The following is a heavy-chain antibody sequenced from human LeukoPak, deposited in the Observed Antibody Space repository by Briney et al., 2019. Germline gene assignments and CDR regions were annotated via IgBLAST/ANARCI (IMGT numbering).Heavy chain of an antibody. CDR3: ARENHGSFDY. CDR1: EFSFSSYA. J-gene: IGHJ4*02. V-gene: IGHV3-23*01. Sequence: PGGSLRLSCAASEFSFSSYAMNWVRQAPGKGLDWVSALSGSGGSTYYADSVKGRFTISRDNAKNSLYLQMNSLRAEDTAVYYCARENHGSFDYWGQGTLVTVSS. CDR2: LSGSGGST. D-gene: IGHD1-14*01.